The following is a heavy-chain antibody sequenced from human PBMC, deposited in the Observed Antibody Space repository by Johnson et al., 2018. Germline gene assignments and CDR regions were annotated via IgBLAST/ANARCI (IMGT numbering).Heavy chain of an antibody. Sequence: QVQLVESGAEVTKPGASXKVSCKASGYTFTSYDINWVRQATGQGLEWMGWMNPNSGNTGFAQKFQGRVTMTRNTSIITAYMERSSLRSEDTAVYYCARGRSTVGYYMDVWGKWTTVTVSS. CDR1: GYTFTSYD. D-gene: IGHD4-23*01. CDR2: MNPNSGNT. V-gene: IGHV1-8*01. CDR3: ARGRSTVGYYMDV. J-gene: IGHJ6*03.